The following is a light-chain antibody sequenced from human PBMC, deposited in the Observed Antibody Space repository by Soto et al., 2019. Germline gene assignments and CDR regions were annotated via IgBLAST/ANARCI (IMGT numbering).Light chain of an antibody. Sequence: QSALTPPPSVSGSPGRPITISCTGTSSDVGGYNYVSWYQLHPCIAPQLMIYEVSNRPSGVSNRFSGSKSGNTASLTISGLQADDYAYYYCSSYTRTYTHYGCCTGTKLT. V-gene: IGLV2-14*01. J-gene: IGLJ1*01. CDR1: SSDVGGYNY. CDR3: SSYTRTYTHYG. CDR2: EVS.